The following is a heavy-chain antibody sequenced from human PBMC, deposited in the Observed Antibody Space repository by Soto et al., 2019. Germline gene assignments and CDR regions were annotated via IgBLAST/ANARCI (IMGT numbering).Heavy chain of an antibody. CDR2: ISYDGSQK. V-gene: IGHV3-30*03. CDR3: VRELGLAY. D-gene: IGHD7-27*01. CDR1: GFTFSSYG. Sequence: HPGVTLRLSWASSGFTFSSYGMHWVRQAPGKGLEWVAVISYDGSQKNYVDSVKGRFTIARDNGQNSLSLQMNSLRVEDTAVYYCVRELGLAYWGQGALVTVSS. J-gene: IGHJ4*02.